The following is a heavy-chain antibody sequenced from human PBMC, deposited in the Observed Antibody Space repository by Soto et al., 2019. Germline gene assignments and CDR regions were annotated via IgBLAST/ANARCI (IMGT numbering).Heavy chain of an antibody. D-gene: IGHD3-3*01. CDR2: IYPGDSDT. J-gene: IGHJ6*02. Sequence: GESLKISCKGSGYGFTSYWIGWVRQMPGKGLEWMGIIYPGDSDTRYSPSFQGQVTISADKSISTAYLQWSSLKASDTAMYYCARHFEFDQKYYDFWSGYYPNYYYYGLDVWGQGNTVTVSS. V-gene: IGHV5-51*01. CDR3: ARHFEFDQKYYDFWSGYYPNYYYYGLDV. CDR1: GYGFTSYW.